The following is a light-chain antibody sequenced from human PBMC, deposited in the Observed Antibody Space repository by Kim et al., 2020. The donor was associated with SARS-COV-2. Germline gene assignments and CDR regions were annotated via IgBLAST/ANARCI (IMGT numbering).Light chain of an antibody. CDR2: DVI. V-gene: IGLV2-11*03. Sequence: SVPISCTVTSSDVGGYNFVSWYPQHPGKAPRLMMFDVIKRPSGVPDRFSGSKSGNTASLTISGLQAEDEADYYCCSYYGGTHTVVFGGGTKLTVL. CDR3: CSYYGGTHTVV. CDR1: SSDVGGYNF. J-gene: IGLJ2*01.